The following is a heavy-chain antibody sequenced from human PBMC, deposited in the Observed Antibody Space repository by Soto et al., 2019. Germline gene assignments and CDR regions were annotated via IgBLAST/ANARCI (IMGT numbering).Heavy chain of an antibody. V-gene: IGHV3-9*01. J-gene: IGHJ6*03. CDR3: AKDHGGGGYYFYTYMDV. D-gene: IGHD3-16*01. CDR2: ISWNSGSI. Sequence: EVQLVEPGGGLIQPGRSLRLSCAASGFTVVAYTMHWVRQPPGKALEWVSTISWNSGSISYADFVRGRFTISRDNAKNALYLQMNRLRVEDTALYYCAKDHGGGGYYFYTYMDVWGKGTTVTVS. CDR1: GFTVVAYT.